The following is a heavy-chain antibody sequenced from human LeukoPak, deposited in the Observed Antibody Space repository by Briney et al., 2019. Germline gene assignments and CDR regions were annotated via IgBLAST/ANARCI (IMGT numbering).Heavy chain of an antibody. D-gene: IGHD3-10*01. V-gene: IGHV1-69*01. CDR3: ARDWEDSSGANWFDP. CDR1: GGTFSSYA. CDR2: IIPIFGTA. Sequence: ASVKVSCKASGGTFSSYAISWVRQAPGQGLEWMGGIIPIFGTANYAQKFQGRVTITADESTSTAYMELSSLRSEDTAVYYCARDWEDSSGANWFDPWGQGTLVTVSS. J-gene: IGHJ5*02.